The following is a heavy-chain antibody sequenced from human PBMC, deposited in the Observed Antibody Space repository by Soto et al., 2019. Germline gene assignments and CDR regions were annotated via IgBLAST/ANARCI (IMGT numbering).Heavy chain of an antibody. CDR2: IYYSGST. J-gene: IGHJ4*02. Sequence: QLQLQESGPGLVKPSETLSLTCTVSGGSISSSSYYCGWIRQPPGKGLEWIGSIYYSGSTYYNPSLKSRVPISVDTSKNQFSLKLSSVTAADTAVYYGARQGSYYVSATHFDSWGQGTLVTVSS. CDR1: GGSISSSSYY. D-gene: IGHD1-26*01. CDR3: ARQGSYYVSATHFDS. V-gene: IGHV4-39*01.